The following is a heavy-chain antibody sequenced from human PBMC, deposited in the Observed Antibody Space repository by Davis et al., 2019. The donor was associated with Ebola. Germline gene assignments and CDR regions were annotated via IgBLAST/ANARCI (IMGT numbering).Heavy chain of an antibody. V-gene: IGHV4-31*03. D-gene: IGHD6-13*01. J-gene: IGHJ2*01. CDR3: ARGPGYSSSWAYWYFDL. Sequence: MPSETLSLTCTVSGGSISSGGYYWSWIRQHPEKGLEWLGYISYSGSTYYNPSLKSRVTISVDTSKSQFSLKLSSVTAADTAVYYCARGPGYSSSWAYWYFDLWGRGTLVTVSS. CDR2: ISYSGST. CDR1: GGSISSGGYY.